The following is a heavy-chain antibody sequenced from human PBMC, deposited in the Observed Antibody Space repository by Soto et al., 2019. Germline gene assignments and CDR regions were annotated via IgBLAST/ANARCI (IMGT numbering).Heavy chain of an antibody. V-gene: IGHV3-33*01. CDR2: IWYDGSNK. Sequence: QVQLVESGGGVVQPGRSLRLSCAASGFTFSSYGMHWVRQAPGKGLEWVAVIWYDGSNKYYADSVKGRFTISRDNSKKPAESEMDRPRGGGKGWDYCARDYGHGMDVWGQGTTVTVSS. CDR1: GFTFSSYG. J-gene: IGHJ6*02. CDR3: ARDYGHGMDV. D-gene: IGHD3-10*01.